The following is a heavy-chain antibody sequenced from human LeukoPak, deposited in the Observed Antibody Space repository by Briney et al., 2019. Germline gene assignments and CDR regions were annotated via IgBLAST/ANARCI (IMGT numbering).Heavy chain of an antibody. CDR3: ARGVYLTYCSSTSCYFDY. CDR2: IYYSGST. CDR1: GGSISSSSYY. V-gene: IGHV4-39*01. D-gene: IGHD2-2*01. Sequence: SETLSLTCTVSGGSISSSSYYWGWIRQPPGKGLEWIGSIYYSGSTYYNPSLKSRVTISVDTSKNQFSLKLSSVTAADTAAYYCARGVYLTYCSSTSCYFDYWGQGTLVTVSS. J-gene: IGHJ4*02.